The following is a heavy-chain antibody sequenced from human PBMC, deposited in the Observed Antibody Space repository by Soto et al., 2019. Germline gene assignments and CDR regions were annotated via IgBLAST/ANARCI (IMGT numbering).Heavy chain of an antibody. CDR2: TIPIFGTA. Sequence: GASVKVSCKASRGTFSIYAISWLRQAPGQGLEWMGGTIPIFGTANYAQKFQGRVTITADESTSTAYMELSSLRSEDTAVYYCARDLMTTVTTGPFDPWGQGTLVTVSS. V-gene: IGHV1-69*13. D-gene: IGHD4-17*01. CDR3: ARDLMTTVTTGPFDP. CDR1: RGTFSIYA. J-gene: IGHJ5*02.